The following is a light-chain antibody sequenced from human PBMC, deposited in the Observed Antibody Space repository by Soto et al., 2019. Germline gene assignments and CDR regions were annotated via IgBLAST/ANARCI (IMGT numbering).Light chain of an antibody. CDR2: KAS. Sequence: DIQMTQSPSTLSASVGDRVTITCRASQSISSWFAWYQQKPGKAPTLLIYKASSLESGVPARFSGSGSGTDFTLTISSLQPDDFATYYCQQYNSYPLTFGGGTKVEIK. J-gene: IGKJ4*01. V-gene: IGKV1-5*03. CDR3: QQYNSYPLT. CDR1: QSISSW.